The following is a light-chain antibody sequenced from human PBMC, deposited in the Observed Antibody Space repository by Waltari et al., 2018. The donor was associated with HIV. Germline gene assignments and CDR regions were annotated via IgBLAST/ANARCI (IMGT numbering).Light chain of an antibody. V-gene: IGKV4-1*01. CDR3: QQYYTTPLT. CDR2: WAS. CDR1: QSILYSSNNKNF. J-gene: IGKJ2*01. Sequence: DIVMTQSPDSLAVSLDERATINCKSSQSILYSSNNKNFLACYQQKPGQPPKLLIYWASTRESGVPDRFSGSGSETDFTLTISSLQAEDVAVYYCQQYYTTPLTFGQGTKLEIK.